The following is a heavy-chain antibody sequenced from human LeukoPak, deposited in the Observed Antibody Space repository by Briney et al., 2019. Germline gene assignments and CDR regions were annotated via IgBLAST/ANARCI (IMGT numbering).Heavy chain of an antibody. CDR2: ISSSSSYI. D-gene: IGHD1/OR15-1a*01. J-gene: IGHJ4*02. Sequence: PGGSLRLSCAASGFTFSTYSMNWVRQAPGKGLEWVSSISSSSSYIYYADSVKGRFTISGDNAKNSLYLQMNSLRAEDTAVYYCARWEHAGGYVYWGQGTLVTVSS. CDR3: ARWEHAGGYVY. V-gene: IGHV3-21*01. CDR1: GFTFSTYS.